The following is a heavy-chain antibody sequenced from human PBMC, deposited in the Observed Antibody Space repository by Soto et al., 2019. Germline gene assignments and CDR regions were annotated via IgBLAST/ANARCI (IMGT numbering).Heavy chain of an antibody. D-gene: IGHD4-17*01. Sequence: GGSLRLSCAASGFTFSNAWMSWVRRAPGKGLEWVGRIKSKTDGGTTDYAAPVKGRFTISRDDSKNTLYLQMNSLKTEDTAVYYCTSKVTTLTGSFDYWGQGTLVTVSS. J-gene: IGHJ4*02. V-gene: IGHV3-15*01. CDR1: GFTFSNAW. CDR3: TSKVTTLTGSFDY. CDR2: IKSKTDGGTT.